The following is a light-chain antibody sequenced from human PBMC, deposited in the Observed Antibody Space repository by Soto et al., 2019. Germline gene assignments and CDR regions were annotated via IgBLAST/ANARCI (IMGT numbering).Light chain of an antibody. J-gene: IGKJ4*01. CDR3: QQYGSSPLT. Sequence: EIVLTQAPGTLSLSPGERDTLSCRASQSVSGSYLAWYQQKPGQAPRLLIYGACSRATGIPDRFSGSGSGTDFTLTISRLEPEDFAVYYCQQYGSSPLTFGRGTNVEIK. V-gene: IGKV3-20*01. CDR1: QSVSGSY. CDR2: GAC.